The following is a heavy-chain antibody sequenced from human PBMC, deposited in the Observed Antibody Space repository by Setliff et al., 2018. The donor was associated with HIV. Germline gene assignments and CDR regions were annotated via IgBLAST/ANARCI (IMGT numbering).Heavy chain of an antibody. J-gene: IGHJ6*03. CDR3: ARDPLYNWNDAYYYYMDV. Sequence: GASVKVSCKASGYTFIGDYMHWVRQAPGQGLEWMGWINPNSGGTNFAQKFQGRVTMTTDTSTSTAYMELRSLRSDDTAVYYCARDPLYNWNDAYYYYMDVWGKGTTVTVSS. CDR2: INPNSGGT. CDR1: GYTFIGDY. D-gene: IGHD1-20*01. V-gene: IGHV1-2*02.